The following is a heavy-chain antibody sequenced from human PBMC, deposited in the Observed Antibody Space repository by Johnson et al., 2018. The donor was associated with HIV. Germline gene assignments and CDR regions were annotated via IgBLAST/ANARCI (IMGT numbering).Heavy chain of an antibody. J-gene: IGHJ3*02. V-gene: IGHV3-30*04. Sequence: QVQLVESGGGVVQPGRSLRLSCAASGFTFSSYAMHWVRQAPGKGLEWVAVISYDGSNKYYADSVKGRFTISRDNSKNTLYLQMNSLRAEDTAVYYCARTRHYYEAFDIWGQGTMVTVSS. CDR1: GFTFSSYA. CDR2: ISYDGSNK. D-gene: IGHD3-10*01. CDR3: ARTRHYYEAFDI.